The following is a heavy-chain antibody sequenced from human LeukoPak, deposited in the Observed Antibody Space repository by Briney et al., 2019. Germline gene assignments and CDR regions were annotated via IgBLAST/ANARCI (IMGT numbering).Heavy chain of an antibody. D-gene: IGHD3-10*01. V-gene: IGHV4-4*02. CDR1: AGSISSSSW. Sequence: SETLSLTCSVSAGSISSSSWWSWVRQSPVKGLEWIGEIYLYGTTNYNPSLKSRVTMSVDRSKNQFSLKLSSVTAADTAVYYCARHGVGRGGNFDYWGQGTLVTVSS. CDR2: IYLYGTT. CDR3: ARHGVGRGGNFDY. J-gene: IGHJ4*02.